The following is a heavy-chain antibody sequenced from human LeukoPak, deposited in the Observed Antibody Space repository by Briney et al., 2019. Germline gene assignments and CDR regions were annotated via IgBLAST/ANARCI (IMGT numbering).Heavy chain of an antibody. CDR1: GFTFGDYG. CDR2: IDWNGGNT. CDR3: ARAGDCYDTHYFDY. J-gene: IGHJ4*02. Sequence: AGGSLRLSCSASGFTFGDYGISWVRQGPGKGLEWVSGIDWNGGNTVYADSVKGRFTVSRDNAKNSLYLQMNSLRAEDTALYYCARAGDCYDTHYFDYWGQGTLVSVSS. V-gene: IGHV3-20*04. D-gene: IGHD2-21*01.